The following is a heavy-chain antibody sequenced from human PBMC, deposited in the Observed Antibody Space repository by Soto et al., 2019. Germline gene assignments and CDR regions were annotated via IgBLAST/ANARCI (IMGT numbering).Heavy chain of an antibody. J-gene: IGHJ4*02. D-gene: IGHD5-12*01. V-gene: IGHV3-64D*06. CDR2: ISSNGGST. CDR1: GFTFSSYA. Sequence: EVQLVESGGGLVQPGGSLRLSCSASGFTFSSYAMHWVRQAPGKGLEYVSVISSNGGSTYYADSVKGRFTISRDNSKNTLYLQTSSLRAEDTAVYYCVKTGYSGYGWDYWGQGTLVTVSS. CDR3: VKTGYSGYGWDY.